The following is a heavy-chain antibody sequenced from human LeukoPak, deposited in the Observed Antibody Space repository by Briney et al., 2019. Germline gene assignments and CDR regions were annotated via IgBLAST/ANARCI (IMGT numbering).Heavy chain of an antibody. CDR3: ARLSVWSGYYLD. Sequence: PSETLSLTCTVSGGSISSSTYYWGWIRQSPGKGLEWIGSIYYSGTTYYNPSVKSRVTISVDTSKNQFSLKLSSVTAADTAVYYCARLSVWSGYYLDWGLGTLVTVSS. D-gene: IGHD3-3*01. J-gene: IGHJ4*02. CDR1: GGSISSSTYY. CDR2: IYYSGTT. V-gene: IGHV4-39*01.